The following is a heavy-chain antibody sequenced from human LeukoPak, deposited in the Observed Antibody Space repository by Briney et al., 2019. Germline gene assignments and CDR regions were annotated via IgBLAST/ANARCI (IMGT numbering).Heavy chain of an antibody. J-gene: IGHJ6*02. CDR2: IYTSGTI. CDR3: ARLRAGVYYYYDMDV. CDR1: GGSVSSANYY. V-gene: IGHV4-61*02. Sequence: PSETLSLTCTVSGGSVSSANYYWSWIRQPAGEGLEWIGRIYTSGTINYNPSLKSRVTISVDTSKNQFSLKLSSVTAADTAVYYCARLRAGVYYYYDMDVWGQGTTVTVSS. D-gene: IGHD2-8*01.